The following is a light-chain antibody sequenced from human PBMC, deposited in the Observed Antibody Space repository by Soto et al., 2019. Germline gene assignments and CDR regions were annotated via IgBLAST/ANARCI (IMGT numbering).Light chain of an antibody. CDR2: DTS. V-gene: IGKV3-11*01. J-gene: IGKJ4*01. CDR3: QQRTNWPLT. CDR1: QSVSY. Sequence: EIVLTQSPATLSLSPGERATLSCRASQSVSYLAWYQQKPGQAPRLLIYDTSNRATDIPARFSGSGSGTDFTLTISSLEPEDFAVYYCQQRTNWPLTFGGGTKVDIK.